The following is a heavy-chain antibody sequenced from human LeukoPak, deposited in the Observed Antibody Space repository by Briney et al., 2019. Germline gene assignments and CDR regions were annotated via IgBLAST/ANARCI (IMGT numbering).Heavy chain of an antibody. CDR1: GGSISSYY. CDR2: IYHSGST. Sequence: SETLSLTCTVSGGSISSYYWSWIRQPPGKGLEWIGEIYHSGSTNYNPSLKSRVTISVDKSKNQFSLKLSSVTAADTAVYYCARVLIAVAGTRTNYFDYWGQGTLVTVSS. CDR3: ARVLIAVAGTRTNYFDY. D-gene: IGHD6-19*01. J-gene: IGHJ4*02. V-gene: IGHV4-59*12.